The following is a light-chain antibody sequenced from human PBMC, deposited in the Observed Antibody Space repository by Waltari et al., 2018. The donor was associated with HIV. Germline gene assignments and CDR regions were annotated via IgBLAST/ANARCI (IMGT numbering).Light chain of an antibody. V-gene: IGLV3-19*01. J-gene: IGLJ1*01. CDR1: NIRKHY. Sequence: SSELTQDPTVSVALGQTVKITCKGDNIRKHYASWYQQKPGQVTVLVSYGKNKRPSEISDRFSSSASRNTASLTITGAQAEDEADYYCKTRDRSGNLYIFGTGTTVTVL. CDR2: GKN. CDR3: KTRDRSGNLYI.